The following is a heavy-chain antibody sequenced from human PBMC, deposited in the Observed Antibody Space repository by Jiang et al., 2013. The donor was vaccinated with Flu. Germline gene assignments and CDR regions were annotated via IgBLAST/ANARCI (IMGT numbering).Heavy chain of an antibody. CDR2: IIPIFGTA. J-gene: IGHJ6*02. CDR1: GGTFSSYA. V-gene: IGHV1-69*01. D-gene: IGHD6-13*01. Sequence: SGAEVKKPGSSVKVSCKASGGTFSSYAISWVRQAPGQGLEWMGGIIPIFGTANYAQKFQGRVTITADESTSTAYMELSSLRSEDTAVYYCARDKGHRRAAGTYYYYGMDVWGQGTTVTVSS. CDR3: ARDKGHRRAAGTYYYYGMDV.